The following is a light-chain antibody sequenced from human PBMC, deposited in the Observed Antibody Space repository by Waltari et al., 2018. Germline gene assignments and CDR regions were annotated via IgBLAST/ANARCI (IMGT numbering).Light chain of an antibody. CDR1: QSVSSY. J-gene: IGKJ5*01. V-gene: IGKV3-11*01. CDR3: QQRSNWIT. Sequence: IVLTQSPATLSLSPGERATLSGRASQSVSSYLAWYHQKPGQAPRLLIYDASSRATGIPARFSGSGSGTDFTLTISTLEPEDFAVYYCQQRSNWITFGQGTRLEIK. CDR2: DAS.